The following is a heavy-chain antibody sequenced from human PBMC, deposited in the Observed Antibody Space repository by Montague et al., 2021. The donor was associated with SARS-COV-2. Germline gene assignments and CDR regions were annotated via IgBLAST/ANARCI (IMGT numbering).Heavy chain of an antibody. CDR1: GGSFSGYY. J-gene: IGHJ6*02. Sequence: SETLSLTCAVYGGSFSGYYWSWIRQPPGKGLEWIGEINHGGSTNYNPSXXSRVTISVDTSKNQFPLKLSSVTAADTAVYYCTREGYQVLWSDYYYYGMDVWGQGTTVTVSS. CDR3: TREGYQVLWSDYYYYGMDV. D-gene: IGHD2-2*01. CDR2: INHGGST. V-gene: IGHV4-34*01.